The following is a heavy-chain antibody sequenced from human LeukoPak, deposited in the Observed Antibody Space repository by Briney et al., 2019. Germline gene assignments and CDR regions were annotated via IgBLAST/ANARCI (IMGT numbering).Heavy chain of an antibody. J-gene: IGHJ3*02. CDR2: IGGSAGST. D-gene: IGHD1-14*01. Sequence: PGGSLRLSCAASGFTFSSYAMAWVRQAPGKGLEWVSSIGGSAGSTYYADSVKGRFTISRDNSKNTLYLQMNSLRAEDTAVYYCAKDLEPHPAFDIWGQGTMVTVSS. CDR1: GFTFSSYA. V-gene: IGHV3-23*01. CDR3: AKDLEPHPAFDI.